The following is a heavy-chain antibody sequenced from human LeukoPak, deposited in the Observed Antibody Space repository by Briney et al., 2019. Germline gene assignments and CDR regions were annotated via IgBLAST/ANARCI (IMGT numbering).Heavy chain of an antibody. Sequence: SQTLSLTCTVSGGSISSGGYYWSWIRQHPGKGLEWIGYIYHSGSTYYNPSLKSRVTISVDTSKNQFSLKLSSVTAADTAVYYCARQGSGILWRGYGMDVWGKGTTVTVSS. CDR2: IYHSGST. V-gene: IGHV4-31*03. CDR1: GGSISSGGYY. J-gene: IGHJ6*04. CDR3: ARQGSGILWRGYGMDV. D-gene: IGHD3-10*01.